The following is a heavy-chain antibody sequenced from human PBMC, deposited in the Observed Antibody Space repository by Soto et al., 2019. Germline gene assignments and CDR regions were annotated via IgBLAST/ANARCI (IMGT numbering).Heavy chain of an antibody. J-gene: IGHJ6*02. CDR2: ISPYNGNT. CDR3: ARDASLAAAGSNYYYYYGMDV. V-gene: IGHV1-18*01. Sequence: AASVKVSCKASGYTFTKYGISWVRQAPGQGLEWMGWISPYNGNTNYEQKFQGRVTMTTETSTSTAYMELRSLRSDDTAVYYCARDASLAAAGSNYYYYYGMDVWVQGTTVTVSS. D-gene: IGHD6-13*01. CDR1: GYTFTKYG.